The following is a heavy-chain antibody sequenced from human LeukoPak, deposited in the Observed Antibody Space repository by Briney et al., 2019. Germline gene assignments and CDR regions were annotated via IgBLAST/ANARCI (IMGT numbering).Heavy chain of an antibody. V-gene: IGHV3-23*01. D-gene: IGHD5-12*01. CDR1: GFTFSSYA. CDR2: ISGSGGST. CDR3: AKGPPMTWTYRLFDY. Sequence: GGSLRLSCAASGFTFSSYAMSWVRQAPGKGLEWVSAISGSGGSTYYADSVKGRFSISRDTSKNTLYLQMDSLRAEDTAVYYCAKGPPMTWTYRLFDYWGQGTLVTVSS. J-gene: IGHJ4*02.